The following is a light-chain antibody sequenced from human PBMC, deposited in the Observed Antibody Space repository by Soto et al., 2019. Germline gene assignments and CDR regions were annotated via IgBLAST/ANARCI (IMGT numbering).Light chain of an antibody. Sequence: EIVLTQSPGTLSLSPGERATLSCRASQSLSNNIYLAWYQQKPGQAPRLLIYGASSRATGIPNRFSGSGSGTDFTLTISSLEPEDFAVYYCQQRSNWPPFTFGQGTRLEIK. CDR1: QSLSNNIY. V-gene: IGKV3D-20*02. CDR2: GAS. J-gene: IGKJ5*01. CDR3: QQRSNWPPFT.